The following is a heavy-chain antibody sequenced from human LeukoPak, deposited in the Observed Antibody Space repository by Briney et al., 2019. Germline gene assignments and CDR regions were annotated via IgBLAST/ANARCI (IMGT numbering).Heavy chain of an antibody. J-gene: IGHJ1*01. CDR3: ARAYKDRSLAGKKEFFQH. CDR1: GFTFSSYW. CDR2: INSDGSST. V-gene: IGHV3-74*01. D-gene: IGHD6-19*01. Sequence: GGSLRLSCAASGFTFSSYWMHWVRQAPGKGLVWVSRINSDGSSTSYADSVKGRFTISRDNAKNTLYLQMNSLRAEDTAVYYCARAYKDRSLAGKKEFFQHWGQGTLVTVSS.